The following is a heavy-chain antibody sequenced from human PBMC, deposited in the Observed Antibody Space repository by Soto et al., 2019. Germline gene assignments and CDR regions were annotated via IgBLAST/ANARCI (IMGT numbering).Heavy chain of an antibody. CDR2: INPSGGST. Sequence: ASVKVSCKASGYTFTSYYMHWVRQAPGQGLEWMGIINPSGGSTSYAQKFQGRVTMTRDRSTSTVYMELSSLRSEDTAVYYCARAQSFTIFGVVITPDLDYWGQGTLVTVSS. V-gene: IGHV1-46*03. J-gene: IGHJ4*02. CDR3: ARAQSFTIFGVVITPDLDY. D-gene: IGHD3-3*01. CDR1: GYTFTSYY.